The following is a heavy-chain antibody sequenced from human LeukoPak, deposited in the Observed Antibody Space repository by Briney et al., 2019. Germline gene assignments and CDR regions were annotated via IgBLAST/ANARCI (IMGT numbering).Heavy chain of an antibody. CDR3: ARGDLHYYDSTRRGFDI. V-gene: IGHV3-30*04. CDR2: VSYDGSNK. J-gene: IGHJ3*02. D-gene: IGHD3-10*01. CDR1: GFTFSSYA. Sequence: GGSLRLSCAASGFTFSSYAVHWVRQAPGKGLELVPLVSYDGSNKYYADSVKGRFTVSRHNSKNTLYLQMNSLRAEDTAVYYCARGDLHYYDSTRRGFDIWGQGTMVTV.